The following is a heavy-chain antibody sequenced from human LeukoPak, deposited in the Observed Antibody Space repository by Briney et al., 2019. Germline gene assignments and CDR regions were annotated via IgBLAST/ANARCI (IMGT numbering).Heavy chain of an antibody. Sequence: SETLSLTCGVSGNSVSNTYYWGWIRQPPGKGLEWIGSIYNGGSTYYNPSLKSRVTISVDTSKNQFSLKLSSVTAADTAVYYCARNASTGYFDYWGQGTLVTVSS. CDR3: ARNASTGYFDY. J-gene: IGHJ4*02. D-gene: IGHD3-16*01. CDR2: IYNGGST. CDR1: GNSVSNTYY. V-gene: IGHV4-38-2*01.